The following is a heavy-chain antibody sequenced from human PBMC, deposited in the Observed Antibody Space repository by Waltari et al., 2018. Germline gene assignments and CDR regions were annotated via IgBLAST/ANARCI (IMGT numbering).Heavy chain of an antibody. D-gene: IGHD1-26*01. CDR1: GFTFSRNW. J-gene: IGHJ4*02. V-gene: IGHV3-74*01. Sequence: EVQLVESGGGLVQPGGSLRLSCAASGFTFSRNWMHWVRQAPGKGLVWVSRINTDGTITTYADSVKGQFTISRDNAKNTLYLQMNSLRAEDTAVYYCAREGVGGSLDYWGQGTLVTVSS. CDR2: INTDGTIT. CDR3: AREGVGGSLDY.